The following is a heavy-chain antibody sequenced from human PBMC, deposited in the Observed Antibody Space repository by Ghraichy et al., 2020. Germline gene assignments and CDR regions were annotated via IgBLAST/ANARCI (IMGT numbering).Heavy chain of an antibody. CDR2: IYFSGST. CDR1: GGSISTYY. D-gene: IGHD2-21*01. CDR3: AKDHKAGRVIGMGNTWYFDL. V-gene: IGHV4-59*01. Sequence: SETLSLTCTVSGGSISTYYWSWIRQPPGKGLEWIGYIYFSGSTNYNPSLKSRVTMSVDTSRNQFSLKLSSVTAADTAVYYCAKDHKAGRVIGMGNTWYFDLWGRGTLVTVSS. J-gene: IGHJ2*01.